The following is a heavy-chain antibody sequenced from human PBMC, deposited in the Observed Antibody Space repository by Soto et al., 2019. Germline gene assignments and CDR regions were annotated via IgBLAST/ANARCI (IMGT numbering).Heavy chain of an antibody. Sequence: QVQLQESGPGLVKPSGTLSLTCAVSGGSISSTDWWSWVRQPPGKGLEWIGEIYHGGSTNYNPSLKSRVTRSVDRSKNQFSLTLTSVTAADSAVYYCASSKSGGSYYFDYWVQGTLVTVSS. CDR2: IYHGGST. D-gene: IGHD1-26*01. V-gene: IGHV4-4*02. J-gene: IGHJ4*02. CDR3: ASSKSGGSYYFDY. CDR1: GGSISSTDW.